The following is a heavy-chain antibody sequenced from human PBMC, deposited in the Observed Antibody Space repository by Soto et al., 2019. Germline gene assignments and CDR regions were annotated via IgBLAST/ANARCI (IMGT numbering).Heavy chain of an antibody. D-gene: IGHD3-9*01. J-gene: IGHJ4*02. CDR3: AKIRRQIGEYRTILTGWGYFDY. CDR1: GFTFSSYA. Sequence: EVQLLESGGGLVQPGGSLRLSCAASGFTFSSYAMSWVRQAPGKGLEWVSAISGSGGSTYYADSVKGRFTISRDNSKNTLYLQMNSLRAEDTAVYYCAKIRRQIGEYRTILTGWGYFDYWGQGTLVTVSS. CDR2: ISGSGGST. V-gene: IGHV3-23*01.